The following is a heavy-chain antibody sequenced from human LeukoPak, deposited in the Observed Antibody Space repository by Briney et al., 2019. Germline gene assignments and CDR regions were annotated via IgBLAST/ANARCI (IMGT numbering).Heavy chain of an antibody. CDR1: HFSTYS. CDR3: ARAECCRGGYCFLIES. D-gene: IGHD2-21*02. Sequence: PGGSLRLSCTASHFSTYSMHWVRQAPGKGLEWVAIISNDGSHTSYADSVEGRFTISRDNSNNTLYLHMVSLRVEDTAVYFCARAECCRGGYCFLIESWGQGTLVTVSS. CDR2: ISNDGSHT. V-gene: IGHV3-30-3*01. J-gene: IGHJ4*02.